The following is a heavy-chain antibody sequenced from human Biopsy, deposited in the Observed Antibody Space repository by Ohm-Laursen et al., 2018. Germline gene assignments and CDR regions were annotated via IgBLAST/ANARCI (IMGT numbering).Heavy chain of an antibody. CDR1: GFTFSNSG. Sequence: SLRLSCAAPGFTFSNSGMHWFRQAPGKGLEWVAAISYDGSKTDYGDSVKGRLNISRDNSKNTLDLQMSSLRVEDTAVYFCARDKGTFNFYYYGMDVWGQGTTVTVSS. CDR2: ISYDGSKT. CDR3: ARDKGTFNFYYYGMDV. V-gene: IGHV3-30*03. J-gene: IGHJ6*02. D-gene: IGHD2/OR15-2a*01.